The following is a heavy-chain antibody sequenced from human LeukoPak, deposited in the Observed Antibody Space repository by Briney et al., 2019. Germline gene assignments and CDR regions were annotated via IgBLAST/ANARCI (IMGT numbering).Heavy chain of an antibody. Sequence: GGSLRLSCAASGFTFDDYGMSWVRLAPGKGLEWVSGINWNGGSTGYADSVKGRFTISRDNAKNSLYLQMNSLRAEDTALYYCAREYDFWSGYPPRAMDVWGKGTTVTVSS. CDR3: AREYDFWSGYPPRAMDV. D-gene: IGHD3-3*01. J-gene: IGHJ6*03. CDR2: INWNGGST. CDR1: GFTFDDYG. V-gene: IGHV3-20*04.